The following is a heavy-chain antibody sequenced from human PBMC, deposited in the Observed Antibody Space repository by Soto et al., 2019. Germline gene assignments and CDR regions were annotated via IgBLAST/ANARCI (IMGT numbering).Heavy chain of an antibody. D-gene: IGHD2-21*01. CDR2: ISGSGNTI. J-gene: IGHJ5*02. V-gene: IGHV3-11*01. Sequence: QVQLVESGGALVKPGGSLRLSCAASGFSFRDYYMSWIRQAPGKGLEWISYISGSGNTIYYADSVKGRFIISRDNAKNSLFRQMNRVRAGDLAVYYCARDRLPMVVVVRGWLAPGGQGTLVTVSS. CDR3: ARDRLPMVVVVRGWLAP. CDR1: GFSFRDYY.